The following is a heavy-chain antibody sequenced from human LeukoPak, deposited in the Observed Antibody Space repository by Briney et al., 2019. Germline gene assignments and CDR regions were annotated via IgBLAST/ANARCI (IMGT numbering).Heavy chain of an antibody. Sequence: PGGSLRLSCAASGFTFSTYDMNWVRQAPGKGLEWVSFISNSESTMYFADSVKGRFTISRDNSKNTLYLQMNSLRAEDTAVYYCAKDTGQLRWGQGTLVTVSS. D-gene: IGHD2-2*01. CDR3: AKDTGQLR. CDR2: ISNSESTM. J-gene: IGHJ4*02. CDR1: GFTFSTYD. V-gene: IGHV3-48*03.